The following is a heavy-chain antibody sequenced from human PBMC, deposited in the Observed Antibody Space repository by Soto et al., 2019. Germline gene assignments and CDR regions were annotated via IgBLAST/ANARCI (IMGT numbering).Heavy chain of an antibody. J-gene: IGHJ1*01. Sequence: GASVKVSCKASGYTFTSYGISWVRQAPGQGLEWMGWISAYNGNTNYAQKLQGRVTMTKDTSTSTAYMELRSLRSDDTAVDYCARWDSSGYYPTAEYFQHWGQGTLVTVSS. V-gene: IGHV1-18*01. CDR3: ARWDSSGYYPTAEYFQH. CDR1: GYTFTSYG. D-gene: IGHD3-22*01. CDR2: ISAYNGNT.